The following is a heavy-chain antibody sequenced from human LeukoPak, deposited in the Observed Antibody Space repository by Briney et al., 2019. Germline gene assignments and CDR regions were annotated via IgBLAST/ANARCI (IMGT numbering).Heavy chain of an antibody. J-gene: IGHJ4*02. Sequence: GASVKVSCKASGYTFTGYYMHWVRQAPGQGLEWMGWINPNSGGTNYAQKFQGRVTMTRDTSISTAYMELSRLRSDDTAVYYCAREGGAAAGPFDYWGQGTLVTASS. CDR2: INPNSGGT. V-gene: IGHV1-2*02. CDR3: AREGGAAAGPFDY. CDR1: GYTFTGYY. D-gene: IGHD6-13*01.